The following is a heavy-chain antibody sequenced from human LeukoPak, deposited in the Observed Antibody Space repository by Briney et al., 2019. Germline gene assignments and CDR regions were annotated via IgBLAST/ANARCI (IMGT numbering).Heavy chain of an antibody. V-gene: IGHV4-4*02. CDR1: GGSIGTINLW. J-gene: IGHJ5*01. Sequence: SETLSLTCAVSGGSIGTINLWWTWVRQPPGKGLEWIGEIYHSGNTDYNPSLKSRVTISVDTSKNQFSLKLSSVTAADTAVYYCARDSGDTAIPGNWFDSWGQGTLVTVSS. D-gene: IGHD5-18*01. CDR3: ARDSGDTAIPGNWFDS. CDR2: IYHSGNT.